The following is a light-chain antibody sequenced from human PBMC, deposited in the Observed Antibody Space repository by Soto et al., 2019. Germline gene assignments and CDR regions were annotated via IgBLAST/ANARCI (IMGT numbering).Light chain of an antibody. CDR1: QGISNY. Sequence: DIQMTQSPSAMSASVGDRVTITCRASQGISNYLAWFQQKPGKVPKRLIYDVSSLQSGVPSRFSGSGSGTEFTLTISSLQPDDFATYYCQHYKMDSPWTFGQGTKWIS. V-gene: IGKV1-17*03. J-gene: IGKJ1*01. CDR3: QHYKMDSPWT. CDR2: DVS.